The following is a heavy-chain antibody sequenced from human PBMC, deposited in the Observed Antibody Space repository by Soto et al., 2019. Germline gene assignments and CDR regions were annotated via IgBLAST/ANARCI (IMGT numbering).Heavy chain of an antibody. CDR3: ARIDRSGYESVAFDI. J-gene: IGHJ3*02. CDR1: GGSISSGCYY. V-gene: IGHV4-31*03. Sequence: PSETLSLTCTVSGGSISSGCYYWSWIRQHPGKGLEWIGYIYYSGSTYYNPSLKSRVTISVDTSKNQFSLKLSSVTAADTAVYYCARIDRSGYESVAFDIWGQGTMVTVSS. CDR2: IYYSGST. D-gene: IGHD5-12*01.